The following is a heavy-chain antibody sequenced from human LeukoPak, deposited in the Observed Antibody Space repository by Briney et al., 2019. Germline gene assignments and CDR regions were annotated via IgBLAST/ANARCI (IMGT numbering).Heavy chain of an antibody. CDR1: GFTFSSYG. CDR3: ARWGHYGDHGFDY. D-gene: IGHD4-17*01. Sequence: GGSLRLSRAASGFTFSSYGMHWVRQAPGKGLEWVAFIRYDGSNKYYADSVKGRFTISRDNSKNTLYLQMNSLRAEDTAVYYCARWGHYGDHGFDYWGQGTLVTVSS. J-gene: IGHJ4*02. CDR2: IRYDGSNK. V-gene: IGHV3-30*02.